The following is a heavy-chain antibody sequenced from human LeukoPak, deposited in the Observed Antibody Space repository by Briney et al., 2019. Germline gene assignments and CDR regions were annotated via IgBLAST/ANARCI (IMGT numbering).Heavy chain of an antibody. CDR1: GFTFSSFA. J-gene: IGHJ6*02. CDR2: FDGNGPNT. D-gene: IGHD3-10*01. CDR3: ARGYPYYYGSGSYYKARDYYYGMDV. Sequence: GSLRLSCAASGFTFSSFAMTWVRQAPGKGLEWVSGFDGNGPNTYYADSVKGRWTISRDNSRNTLYLQMNSLRAEDTAVYYCARGYPYYYGSGSYYKARDYYYGMDVWGQGTTVTVSS. V-gene: IGHV3-23*01.